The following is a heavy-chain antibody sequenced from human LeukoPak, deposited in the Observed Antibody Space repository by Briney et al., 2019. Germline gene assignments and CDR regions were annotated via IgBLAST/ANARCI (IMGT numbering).Heavy chain of an antibody. CDR1: GFTFSSYA. V-gene: IGHV3-23*01. CDR3: ATERWTEYDFWSGYSDH. Sequence: GGSLRLSCAASGFTFSSYAMSWVRQAPGKGLEWVSTVSGSGGNTYYADSVKGRFTISRDNSKNTLYLQMNSLRAEDTAVYYCATERWTEYDFWSGYSDHWGQGTLVTVSS. CDR2: VSGSGGNT. D-gene: IGHD3-3*01. J-gene: IGHJ4*02.